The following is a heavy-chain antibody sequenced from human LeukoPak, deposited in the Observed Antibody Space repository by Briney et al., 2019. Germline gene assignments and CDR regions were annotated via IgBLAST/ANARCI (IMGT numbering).Heavy chain of an antibody. CDR1: GYTFTSYG. D-gene: IGHD4-11*01. Sequence: ASVKVSCKASGYTFTSYGISWVRQAPEQGLEWMGWISAYNGNTNYAQKLQGRVTMTTDTSTSTAYMELRSLRSDDTAVYYCARDLSNDRAFDYWGQGTLVTVSS. CDR2: ISAYNGNT. CDR3: ARDLSNDRAFDY. J-gene: IGHJ4*02. V-gene: IGHV1-18*01.